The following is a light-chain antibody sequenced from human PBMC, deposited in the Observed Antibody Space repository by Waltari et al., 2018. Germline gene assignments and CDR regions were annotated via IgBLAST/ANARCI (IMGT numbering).Light chain of an antibody. CDR2: DVS. J-gene: IGLJ2*01. V-gene: IGLV2-14*03. Sequence: QSALTPPASVSGSPGQSITIPCPGTSSDVGGYNYVSWYQQHPGKAPKLMIYDVSNRPSGVSNRFSGSKSGNTASLTISGLQAEDEADYYCSSYISSSTLELFGGGTSLTVL. CDR1: SSDVGGYNY. CDR3: SSYISSSTLEL.